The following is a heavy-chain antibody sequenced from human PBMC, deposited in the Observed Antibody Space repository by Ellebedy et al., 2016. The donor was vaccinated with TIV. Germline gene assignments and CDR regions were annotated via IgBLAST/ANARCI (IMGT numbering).Heavy chain of an antibody. V-gene: IGHV4-4*02. J-gene: IGHJ3*02. CDR3: TSRPIRAVAGGLDI. CDR1: GGSISSDNW. Sequence: SETLSLXXAVSGGSISSDNWWARIRQPPGKGLEWIGENVHYGSTAYSPSLQSRLTISMDKAKNQLSLKLTSVTAADTAMYYCTSRPIRAVAGGLDIWGQGTMVTVSS. CDR2: NVHYGST. D-gene: IGHD2-15*01.